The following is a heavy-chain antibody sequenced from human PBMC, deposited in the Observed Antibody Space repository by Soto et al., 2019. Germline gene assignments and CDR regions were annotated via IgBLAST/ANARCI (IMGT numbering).Heavy chain of an antibody. CDR2: IRSKANNYAT. J-gene: IGHJ2*01. D-gene: IGHD4-17*01. CDR3: ARNDGDYGWYFDL. Sequence: EVQLVESGGGLVQPGGSLKLSCAASVFTFSGSAMHWVLQASGKGLEWVGRIRSKANNYATAYAASGKGRFTISRDDSENTASLQMDSLKTEDTAIYDCARNDGDYGWYFDLWGRGALITVSS. V-gene: IGHV3-73*02. CDR1: VFTFSGSA.